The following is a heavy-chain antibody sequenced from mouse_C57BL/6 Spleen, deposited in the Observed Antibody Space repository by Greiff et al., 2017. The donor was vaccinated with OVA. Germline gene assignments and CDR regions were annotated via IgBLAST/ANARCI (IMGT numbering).Heavy chain of an antibody. CDR2: ISSGSSTI. CDR1: GFTFSDYG. CDR3: AYSTGTGGYYYAMDY. V-gene: IGHV5-17*01. D-gene: IGHD4-1*02. J-gene: IGHJ4*01. Sequence: EVKLMESGGGLVKPGGSLKLSCAASGFTFSDYGMHWVRQAPEKGLEWVAYISSGSSTIYYADTVKGRFTISRDNAKNTLFLQMTSLRSEDTAMYYCAYSTGTGGYYYAMDYWGQGTSVTVSS.